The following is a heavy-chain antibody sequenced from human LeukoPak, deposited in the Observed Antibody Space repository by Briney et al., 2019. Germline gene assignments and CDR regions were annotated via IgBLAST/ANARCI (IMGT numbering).Heavy chain of an antibody. D-gene: IGHD3-10*01. Sequence: PGGSLRLSCAASGFTFSSYAMSWVRQAPGKGLEWASAISGSGGSTYYADSVKGRFTISRDNSKNTLYLQMNSLRAEDTAVYYCAKISDYYGSGSYYRWGQGTLVTVSS. CDR2: ISGSGGST. J-gene: IGHJ5*02. V-gene: IGHV3-23*01. CDR1: GFTFSSYA. CDR3: AKISDYYGSGSYYR.